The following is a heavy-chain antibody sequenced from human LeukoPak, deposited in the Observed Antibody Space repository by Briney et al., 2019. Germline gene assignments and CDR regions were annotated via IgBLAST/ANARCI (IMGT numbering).Heavy chain of an antibody. Sequence: ASVKVSFKASGGTFSSYAISWVRQAPGQGLEWMGGIIPIFGTANYAQKFQGRVTITAYESTSTAYMELSSLRSEDTAVYYCAPSPDSSGSSDYWGQGTLVTVSS. V-gene: IGHV1-69*01. CDR1: GGTFSSYA. CDR3: APSPDSSGSSDY. CDR2: IIPIFGTA. D-gene: IGHD3-3*01. J-gene: IGHJ4*02.